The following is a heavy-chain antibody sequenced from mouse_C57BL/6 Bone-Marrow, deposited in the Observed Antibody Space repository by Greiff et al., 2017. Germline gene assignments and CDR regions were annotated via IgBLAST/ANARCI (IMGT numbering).Heavy chain of an antibody. V-gene: IGHV5-4*01. J-gene: IGHJ4*01. CDR1: GFTFSSYA. D-gene: IGHD2-14*01. Sequence: EVQLVESGGGLVKPGGSLKLSCAASGFTFSSYAMSWVRQTPEKRLEWVATISDGGSYTYYPDNVKGRFTISRDNAKNNLYLQMSHLKSEDTAMYYCARERYYRAMDYWGQGTSVTVSS. CDR3: ARERYYRAMDY. CDR2: ISDGGSYT.